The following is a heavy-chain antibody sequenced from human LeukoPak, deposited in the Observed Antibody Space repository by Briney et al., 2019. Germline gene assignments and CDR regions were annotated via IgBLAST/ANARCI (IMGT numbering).Heavy chain of an antibody. D-gene: IGHD3-3*01. J-gene: IGHJ3*01. CDR3: ARDGSFWSGFHAFDL. Sequence: GGSLRLSCAASGFTFSSYAMSWVRQAPGKGLEWVSAISGSGGSTYYADSVKGRFTISRDNAKKSLYLEMSSLRAEDTAVYYCARDGSFWSGFHAFDLWGQGTVVTVSS. CDR2: ISGSGGST. CDR1: GFTFSSYA. V-gene: IGHV3-23*01.